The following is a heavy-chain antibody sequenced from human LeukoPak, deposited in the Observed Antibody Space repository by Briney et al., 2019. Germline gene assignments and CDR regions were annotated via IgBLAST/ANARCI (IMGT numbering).Heavy chain of an antibody. D-gene: IGHD3-22*01. J-gene: IGHJ3*02. V-gene: IGHV3-21*01. CDR1: GFTFSTYT. Sequence: GGSVRLSCAAFGFTFSTYTMNWVRQAPGKGLEWVSSISSTSGYTYYADSVKGRSTNSRDNAKRSLELHVSSLRVEDTAVYYCATTHHYYDSSGFYYSSDAFDIWGQGTFGPVSS. CDR2: ISSTSGYT. CDR3: ATTHHYYDSSGFYYSSDAFDI.